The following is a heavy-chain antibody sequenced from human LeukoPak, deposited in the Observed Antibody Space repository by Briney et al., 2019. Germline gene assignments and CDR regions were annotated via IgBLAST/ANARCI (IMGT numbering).Heavy chain of an antibody. D-gene: IGHD3-9*01. Sequence: PSETLSLTCGVSGGSFSACYWSWIRQPPGKGLELIGEINHSGRTNYNPSLKSRVTISVDTSKNQFSLNLSSVTAADTAVYYCARSPLTGNYGDWFDPWGQGTLVIVSS. J-gene: IGHJ5*02. V-gene: IGHV4-34*01. CDR1: GGSFSACY. CDR2: INHSGRT. CDR3: ARSPLTGNYGDWFDP.